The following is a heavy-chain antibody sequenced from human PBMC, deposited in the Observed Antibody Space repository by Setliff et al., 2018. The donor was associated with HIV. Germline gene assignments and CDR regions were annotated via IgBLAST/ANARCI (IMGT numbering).Heavy chain of an antibody. Sequence: SGPTLVNPTQTLTLTCTFSGFSLSTSGVCVGWIRQPPGKALGWLALIYWDDDKRYSPSLKSRLTITKDTSKNQVVLTMTNMDPVDTATYYCAHILQDPPSHFYYYFYMDVWGKGTTVTVSS. V-gene: IGHV2-5*02. CDR1: GFSLSTSGVC. J-gene: IGHJ6*03. D-gene: IGHD3-3*02. CDR3: AHILQDPPSHFYYYFYMDV. CDR2: IYWDDDK.